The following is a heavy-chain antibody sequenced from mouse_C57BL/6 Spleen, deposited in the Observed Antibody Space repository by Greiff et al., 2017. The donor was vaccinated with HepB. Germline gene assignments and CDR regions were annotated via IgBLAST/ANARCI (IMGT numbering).Heavy chain of an antibody. CDR2: IDPSDSYT. D-gene: IGHD3-3*01. V-gene: IGHV1-69*01. CDR1: GYTFTSYW. J-gene: IGHJ1*03. CDR3: AKGDQTYFDV. Sequence: QVQLQQPGAELVMPGASVKLSCKAPGYTFTSYWMHWVKQRPGQGLEWIGEIDPSDSYTNYNQKFKGKSTLTVDKSSSTAYMQLSSLTSEDSAVYYCAKGDQTYFDVWGTGTTVTVSS.